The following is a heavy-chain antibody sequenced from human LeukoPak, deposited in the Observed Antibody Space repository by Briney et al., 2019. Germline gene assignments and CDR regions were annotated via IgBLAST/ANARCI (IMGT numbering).Heavy chain of an antibody. CDR3: ARAGVDSSSWYGFYYYYYMDV. CDR2: IIPIFGTA. D-gene: IGHD6-13*01. Sequence: SVKVSCKASGGTFSSYAISWVRQAPGQGLEWMGGIIPIFGTANYAQKFQGRVTITADESTGTAYMELSSLRSEDTAVYYCARAGVDSSSWYGFYYYYYMDVWGKGTTVTVSS. V-gene: IGHV1-69*01. CDR1: GGTFSSYA. J-gene: IGHJ6*03.